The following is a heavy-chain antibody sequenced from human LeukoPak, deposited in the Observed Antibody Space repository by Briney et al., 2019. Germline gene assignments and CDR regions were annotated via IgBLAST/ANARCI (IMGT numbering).Heavy chain of an antibody. D-gene: IGHD2-2*01. Sequence: SETLSLTCTVSGGSISSGSYYWSWIRQPAGKGLERIGRIYTSGSTNYNPSLKSRVTISVDTSKNQFSLKLSSVTAADTAVYYCARVRTIVVVVHYYYYMDVWGKGTTVTVSS. J-gene: IGHJ6*03. CDR2: IYTSGST. CDR1: GGSISSGSYY. V-gene: IGHV4-61*02. CDR3: ARVRTIVVVVHYYYYMDV.